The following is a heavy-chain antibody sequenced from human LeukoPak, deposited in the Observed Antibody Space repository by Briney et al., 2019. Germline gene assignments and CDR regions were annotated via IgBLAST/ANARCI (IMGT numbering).Heavy chain of an antibody. CDR3: ATLTGYSSESWFDP. CDR1: GGSISSYY. CDR2: IYYTGST. J-gene: IGHJ5*02. D-gene: IGHD3-9*01. Sequence: PSETLSLTCTVSGGSISSYYWSWIRQPPGKGLEWIGYIYYTGSTNYNPSLKSRVTISVDTSKNQYSLKLSSVTAADTAVYYCATLTGYSSESWFDPWGQGILVTVSS. V-gene: IGHV4-59*01.